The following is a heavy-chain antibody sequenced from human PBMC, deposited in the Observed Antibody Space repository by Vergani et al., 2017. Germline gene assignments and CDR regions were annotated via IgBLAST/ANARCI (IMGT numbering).Heavy chain of an antibody. CDR2: ISYDGSNK. J-gene: IGHJ4*02. CDR3: ARCPTYGDYFDY. D-gene: IGHD4-17*01. V-gene: IGHV3-30*01. Sequence: QVQLVESGGGVVQPGRSLRLSCAASGFTFSSYAMHWVRQAPGKGLEWVAVISYDGSNKYYADSVKGRFTISRDNSKNTLYLQMNSLRAEDTAVYYCARCPTYGDYFDYWGQGTLVTVSS. CDR1: GFTFSSYA.